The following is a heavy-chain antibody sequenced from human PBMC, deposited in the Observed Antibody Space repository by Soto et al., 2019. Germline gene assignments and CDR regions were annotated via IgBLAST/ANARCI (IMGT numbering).Heavy chain of an antibody. Sequence: SETLSLTCTVSGGSISSSSYYWGWIRQPPGKGLEWIGSIYYSGSTYYNPSLKSRVTISVDTSKNQFSLKLSSVTAADTAVYYCAQTVMVRGVSQADWFAPWGQGTLVTVSS. CDR2: IYYSGST. J-gene: IGHJ5*02. CDR3: AQTVMVRGVSQADWFAP. V-gene: IGHV4-39*01. CDR1: GGSISSSSYY. D-gene: IGHD3-10*01.